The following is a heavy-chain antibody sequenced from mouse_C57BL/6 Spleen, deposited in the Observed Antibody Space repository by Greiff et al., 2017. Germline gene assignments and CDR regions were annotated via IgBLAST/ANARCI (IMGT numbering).Heavy chain of an antibody. CDR1: GFNIKDDY. J-gene: IGHJ2*01. D-gene: IGHD4-1*01. V-gene: IGHV14-4*01. Sequence: VQLQQSGAELVRPGASVKLSCTASGFNIKDDYMHWVQQRPEQGLEWIGWIDPENGDTEYASKFQGKATITADTSSNTAYLQLSSLTSEDTAVYYCTLGLTKWDNFDYWGQGTTLTVSS. CDR3: TLGLTKWDNFDY. CDR2: IDPENGDT.